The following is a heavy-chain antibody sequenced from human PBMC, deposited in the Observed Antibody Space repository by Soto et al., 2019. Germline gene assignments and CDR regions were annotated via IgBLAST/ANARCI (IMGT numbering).Heavy chain of an antibody. V-gene: IGHV3-74*01. J-gene: IGHJ3*02. CDR2: INSDGSST. CDR3: ARDLPLSYGDYRYDAFDI. CDR1: GFTFSSYW. D-gene: IGHD4-17*01. Sequence: GGSLRHSCAASGFTFSSYWMHWVRQAPGKGLVWVSRINSDGSSTSYADSVKGRFTISRDNAKNTLYLQMNSLRAEDTAVYYCARDLPLSYGDYRYDAFDIWGQGTMVTVSS.